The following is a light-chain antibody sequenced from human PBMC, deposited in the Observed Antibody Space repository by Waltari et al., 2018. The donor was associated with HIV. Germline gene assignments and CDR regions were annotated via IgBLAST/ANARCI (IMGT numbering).Light chain of an antibody. Sequence: QSALTQPASVSGSPGQWITVSCTGTTNDIGTYNFVSWYQQHPGKAPKLVIYDVTSRPSGVSDRVSGSKSGNTASLTISGLRAEDEAHYYCSSYTASSALEIFGGGTKVTVL. CDR3: SSYTASSALEI. CDR1: TNDIGTYNF. V-gene: IGLV2-14*03. J-gene: IGLJ2*01. CDR2: DVT.